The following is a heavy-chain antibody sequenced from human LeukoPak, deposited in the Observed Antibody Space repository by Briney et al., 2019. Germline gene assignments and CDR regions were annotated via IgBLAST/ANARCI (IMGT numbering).Heavy chain of an antibody. Sequence: GGSLRLSCAASGFTFSSYGMHWVRQAPEKGLEWVSYISSSGDTIYYADSVKGRFTISRDNAKNSLYLQMNSLRAEDTAVYYCARDRWFDPWGQGTLVTVSS. CDR2: ISSSGDTI. CDR3: ARDRWFDP. J-gene: IGHJ5*02. V-gene: IGHV3-48*04. CDR1: GFTFSSYG.